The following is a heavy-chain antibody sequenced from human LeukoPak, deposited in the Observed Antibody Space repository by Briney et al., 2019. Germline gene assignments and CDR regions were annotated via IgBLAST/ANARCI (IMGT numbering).Heavy chain of an antibody. Sequence: ASVKVSCKASGYTFTGYYMHWVRQAPGQGLEWMGRINPNNGGTNCAQKFQGRVTMTGDTSISTAYMELSSLRSDDTAVYYCARESGSYHGNDYWGQGTPVTVSS. CDR3: ARESGSYHGNDY. CDR1: GYTFTGYY. D-gene: IGHD1-26*01. CDR2: INPNNGGT. J-gene: IGHJ4*02. V-gene: IGHV1-2*06.